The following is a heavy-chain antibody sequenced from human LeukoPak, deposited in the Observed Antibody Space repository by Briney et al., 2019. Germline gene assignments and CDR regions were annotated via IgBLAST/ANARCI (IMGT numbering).Heavy chain of an antibody. CDR2: ITASGTAM. CDR1: GFTFSSYS. J-gene: IGHJ4*02. V-gene: IGHV3-48*04. D-gene: IGHD4-23*01. CDR3: ARSQSVVRDYYFDY. Sequence: PGGSLRLSCAASGFTFSSYSMNWVRQAPGKGLEWVSHITASGTAMFYADSVKGRFTISRDNAKNSLYLQMNSLGAEDTAVYYCARSQSVVRDYYFDYWGQGTLVTVSS.